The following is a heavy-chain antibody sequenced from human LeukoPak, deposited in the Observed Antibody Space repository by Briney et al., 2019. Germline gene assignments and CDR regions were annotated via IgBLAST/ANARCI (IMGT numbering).Heavy chain of an antibody. CDR2: INLSGST. Sequence: PSETLSLTCAVYGGSFSGYYWSWVRQPPRKGLEWMGEINLSGSTNYNPSLTSRATISVDTSKNQFSLKLSSVTAADTAVYYCALRVHSGYDETDYWGQGTLVTVSS. J-gene: IGHJ4*02. CDR3: ALRVHSGYDETDY. V-gene: IGHV4-34*01. CDR1: GGSFSGYY. D-gene: IGHD5-12*01.